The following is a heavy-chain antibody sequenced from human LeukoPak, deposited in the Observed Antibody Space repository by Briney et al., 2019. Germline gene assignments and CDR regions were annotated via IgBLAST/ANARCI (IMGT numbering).Heavy chain of an antibody. CDR3: ARDLRGIAVAGVYFDY. D-gene: IGHD6-19*01. CDR1: GFTFSSYS. J-gene: IGHJ4*02. V-gene: IGHV3-48*04. CDR2: ISSSSSTI. Sequence: GGSLRLSCAASGFTFSSYSMNWVRQAPGKGLEWVSYISSSSSTIYYADSVKGRFTISRDNAKNSLYLQMNSLRAEDTAVYYCARDLRGIAVAGVYFDYWGQGTLVTVSS.